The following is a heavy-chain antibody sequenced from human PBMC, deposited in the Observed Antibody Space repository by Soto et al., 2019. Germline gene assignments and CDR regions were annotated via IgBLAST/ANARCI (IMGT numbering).Heavy chain of an antibody. CDR3: ARGVANTIFGVVTQGYYFDY. CDR2: MNPNSGNT. D-gene: IGHD3-3*01. Sequence: ASVKVSCKASGYTFTSYDINWVRQATGQGLEWMGWMNPNSGNTGYAQKFQGRVTMTRNTSISTAYMELSSLRSEDTAVYYCARGVANTIFGVVTQGYYFDYWGQGTLVTVSS. CDR1: GYTFTSYD. V-gene: IGHV1-8*01. J-gene: IGHJ4*02.